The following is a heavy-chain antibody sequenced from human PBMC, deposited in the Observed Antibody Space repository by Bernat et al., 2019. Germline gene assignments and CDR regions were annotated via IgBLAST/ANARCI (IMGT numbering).Heavy chain of an antibody. CDR1: GFTFRSYG. CDR2: IRFDGSNK. D-gene: IGHD1-26*01. J-gene: IGHJ4*02. Sequence: QVQLVESGGGVVQPGGSLRLSCAASGFTFRSYGMHWVRPAPGKGLEGVAFIRFDGSNKYYADSVKGRFTSSRDNSKSTLYLQMNSLRAEDTAVYYCAKDGGSYWNCDYWGQGTLVTVSS. V-gene: IGHV3-30*02. CDR3: AKDGGSYWNCDY.